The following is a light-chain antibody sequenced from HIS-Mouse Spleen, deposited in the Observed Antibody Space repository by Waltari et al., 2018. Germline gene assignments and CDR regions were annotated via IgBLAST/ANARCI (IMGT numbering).Light chain of an antibody. CDR3: NSRDSSGNHVV. V-gene: IGLV3-19*01. CDR2: GKT. J-gene: IGLJ2*01. Sequence: SSELTQDPAVSVALGQTVRITCQGDSLRSYYASWYQQKQGQAPVLVIYGKTNRPSGVPDRFSGSSSGNTGSVTLPGAQAEDEADYDCNSRDSSGNHVVLGGGTKLTVL. CDR1: SLRSYY.